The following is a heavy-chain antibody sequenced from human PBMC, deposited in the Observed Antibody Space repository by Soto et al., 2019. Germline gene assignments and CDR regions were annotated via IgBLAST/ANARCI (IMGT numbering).Heavy chain of an antibody. CDR3: AHTKDSSGFLTS. V-gene: IGHV2-5*01. CDR2: IHWNDDK. CDR1: GFSLSAYGVR. J-gene: IGHJ5*02. D-gene: IGHD3-22*01. Sequence: QITLKESGPPLVNPTQTLTLTCSFSGFSLSAYGVRVIWFRQPPGETLEWLALIHWNDDKRYSPYLKSRLTITKDTSKNQVVLTLTNLDPLDTGTYFCAHTKDSSGFLTSWGQGILVTVSS.